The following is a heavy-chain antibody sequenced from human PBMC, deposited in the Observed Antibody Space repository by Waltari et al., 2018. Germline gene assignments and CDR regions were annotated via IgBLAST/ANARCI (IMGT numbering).Heavy chain of an antibody. D-gene: IGHD1-26*01. V-gene: IGHV1-69*11. J-gene: IGHJ4*02. CDR1: GDTFSSYA. CDR3: ARGPIVGATFDY. Sequence: QVQLVQSGAEVKKPGSSVRVSCKASGDTFSSYAISWVRQAPGKGLEWRGGIIPVLGRTSYAQRFEGRVTVTADESTNTAYMDLTSLRSEDTAMYYCARGPIVGATFDYWGQGTLVTVSS. CDR2: IIPVLGRT.